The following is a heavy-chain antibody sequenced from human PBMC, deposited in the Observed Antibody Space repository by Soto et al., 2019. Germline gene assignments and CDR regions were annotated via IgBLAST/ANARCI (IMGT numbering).Heavy chain of an antibody. V-gene: IGHV4-59*01. CDR1: DGSISGYY. J-gene: IGHJ4*02. CDR3: ARDRVGGTGFDY. CDR2: IYYSGST. D-gene: IGHD1-26*01. Sequence: QVQLQESGPGLVKPSETLSLTCTVSDGSISGYYWSWIRQPPGKGLEWIGYIYYSGSTNYNPSLQSRVTISVDTSKNQFSLKLSSVTAADTAVYFCARDRVGGTGFDYWGQGTLVTVSS.